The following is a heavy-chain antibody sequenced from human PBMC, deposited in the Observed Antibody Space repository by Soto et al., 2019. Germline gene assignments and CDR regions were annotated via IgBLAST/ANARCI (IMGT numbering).Heavy chain of an antibody. CDR3: ARDRSGVDY. Sequence: GGSLRLSCAASGFTVSSNYMSWVRQAPGKGLEWVSVIFAGGSTYYADSVKDRFTISRDSSKNTLYLQMNSLRAEDTAVYYCARDRSGVDYWGRGTLVTVSS. CDR2: IFAGGST. CDR1: GFTVSSNY. V-gene: IGHV3-66*01. D-gene: IGHD2-15*01. J-gene: IGHJ4*02.